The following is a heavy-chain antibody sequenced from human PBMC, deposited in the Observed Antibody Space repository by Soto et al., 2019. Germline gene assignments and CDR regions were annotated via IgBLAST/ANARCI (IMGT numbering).Heavy chain of an antibody. Sequence: GSLRLSCAASGFTFSSYWMSWVRQAPGKGLEWVANIKQDGSEKYYVDSVKGRFTISRDNAKNSLYLQMNSLRAEDTAVYYCAREAPYDFWSGYFFDYWGQGTLVTVSS. V-gene: IGHV3-7*01. CDR2: IKQDGSEK. CDR3: AREAPYDFWSGYFFDY. CDR1: GFTFSSYW. D-gene: IGHD3-3*01. J-gene: IGHJ4*02.